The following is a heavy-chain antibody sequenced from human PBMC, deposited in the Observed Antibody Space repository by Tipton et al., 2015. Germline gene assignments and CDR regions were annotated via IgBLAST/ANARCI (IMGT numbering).Heavy chain of an antibody. Sequence: TLSLTCAVSGGSINSSSYFWGWIRQPPGKGLEWIASIYYNGNTFYNPSLKSRAIISVDTSKNQFSLNLRSVTAADTAVYFCAKTHGAYDWYLDHWGQGTLVTVSS. D-gene: IGHD5-12*01. V-gene: IGHV4-39*07. CDR2: IYYNGNT. CDR1: GGSINSSSYF. J-gene: IGHJ4*02. CDR3: AKTHGAYDWYLDH.